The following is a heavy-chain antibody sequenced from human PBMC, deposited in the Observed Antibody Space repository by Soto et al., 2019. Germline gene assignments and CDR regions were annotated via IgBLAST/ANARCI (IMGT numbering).Heavy chain of an antibody. D-gene: IGHD3-16*01. Sequence: WIRQPPGKGLEWMGWISAYNGNTNYAQKLQGRVTMTTDTSTSTAYMELRSLRSDDTAVYYCARAPSEAYVRGQRPPRYFDYWGQGTLVTVSS. CDR3: ARAPSEAYVRGQRPPRYFDY. CDR2: ISAYNGNT. J-gene: IGHJ4*02. V-gene: IGHV1-18*01.